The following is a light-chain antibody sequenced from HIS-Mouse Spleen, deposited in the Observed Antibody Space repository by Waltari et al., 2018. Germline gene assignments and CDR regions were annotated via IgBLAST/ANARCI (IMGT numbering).Light chain of an antibody. Sequence: EIVLTQSPATLSLSPGERATLSCRASQSVSSYLAWYQQKPGQAPRLLIYGASNRATGIPARLSCSGSETDFTLTISRLEPEDFAIYYCQPRSNWPWTFGQGTKVEIK. J-gene: IGKJ1*01. CDR3: QPRSNWPWT. CDR1: QSVSSY. V-gene: IGKV3-11*01. CDR2: GAS.